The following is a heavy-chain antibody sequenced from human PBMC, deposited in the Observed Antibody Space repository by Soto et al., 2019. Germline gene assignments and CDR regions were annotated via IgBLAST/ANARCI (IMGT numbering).Heavy chain of an antibody. Sequence: SETLSLTCTVSGGSISSGGYYWSWIRQHPGKGLEWIGYIYYSGSTYYNPSLKSRVTISVDTSKNQFSLKLSSVTAADTAVYYCARGRTTVTKFPYFDYWGQGTLVTVSS. J-gene: IGHJ4*02. CDR1: GGSISSGGYY. CDR3: ARGRTTVTKFPYFDY. V-gene: IGHV4-31*03. CDR2: IYYSGST. D-gene: IGHD4-17*01.